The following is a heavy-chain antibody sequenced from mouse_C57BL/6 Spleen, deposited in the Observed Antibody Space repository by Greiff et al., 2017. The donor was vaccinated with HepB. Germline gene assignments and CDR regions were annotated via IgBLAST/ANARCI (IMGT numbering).Heavy chain of an antibody. CDR1: GYAFTNYL. D-gene: IGHD1-1*01. CDR2: INPGSGGT. CDR3: ARSIYYDGSSPLHCDV. V-gene: IGHV1-54*01. Sequence: QVQLKESGAELVRPGTSVKVSCKASGYAFTNYLIEWVKQRPGQGLEWIGVINPGSGGTNYNEKFKGKATLTADKSSSTAYMQLSSLTSEDSAVYFCARSIYYDGSSPLHCDVWGTGTTVTVSS. J-gene: IGHJ1*03.